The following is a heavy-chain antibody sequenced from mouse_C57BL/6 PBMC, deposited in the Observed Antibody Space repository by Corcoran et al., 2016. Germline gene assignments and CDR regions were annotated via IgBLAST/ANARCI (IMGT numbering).Heavy chain of an antibody. CDR2: INPNNGGT. CDR3: ARYYYGSNYWYFDV. D-gene: IGHD1-1*01. V-gene: IGHV1-26*01. Sequence: EVQLQQSGPELVKPGASVKISCTASGYTFTDYYMNWVKQSHGKSLEWIGDINPNNGGTSYNQKFKGKATLTVDKSSSTAYMELRSLTSEDSAVYYCARYYYGSNYWYFDVWGTGTTVTVSS. CDR1: GYTFTDYY. J-gene: IGHJ1*03.